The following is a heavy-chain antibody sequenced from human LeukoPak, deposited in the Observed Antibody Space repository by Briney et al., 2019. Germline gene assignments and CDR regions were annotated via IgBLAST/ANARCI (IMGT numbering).Heavy chain of an antibody. V-gene: IGHV3-23*01. CDR2: ISGSGGST. Sequence: GGSLRLSCAASGFNFIDYTMNWVRQAPGKGLEWVSAISGSGGSTYYADSVKGRFTISRDYSKNTLYLQMNNLRVEDTAVYCLARSLVEVSGNYYMDVWGKGTTVSVSS. D-gene: IGHD1-26*01. J-gene: IGHJ6*03. CDR3: ARSLVEVSGNYYMDV. CDR1: GFNFIDYT.